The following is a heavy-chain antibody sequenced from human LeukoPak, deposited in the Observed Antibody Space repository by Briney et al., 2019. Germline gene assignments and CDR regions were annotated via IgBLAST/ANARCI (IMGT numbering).Heavy chain of an antibody. J-gene: IGHJ4*02. CDR3: ARDYYGDYALDY. CDR1: GFTFSSYS. D-gene: IGHD4-17*01. CDR2: ISSSSSYI. Sequence: GGPLKLSCAASGFTFSSYSMNGVGQAPGKGLEWVSSISSSSSYIYYADSVKGRFTISRDNAKNSLYLQMNSLRAEDTAVYYCARDYYGDYALDYWGQGTLVTVSS. V-gene: IGHV3-21*01.